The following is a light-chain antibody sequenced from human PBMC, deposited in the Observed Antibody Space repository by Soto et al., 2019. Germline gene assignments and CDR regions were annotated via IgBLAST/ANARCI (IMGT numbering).Light chain of an antibody. CDR1: QSVSSN. Sequence: EIVMTHSPATLSVSPGERATLSASASQSVSSNLAWYQQKPGQAPRLLIYGASTRATGIPARFSGSGSGTEFTLTISSLQSEDFAVYYCQQYNNWPPITFGQGTRLEIK. CDR3: QQYNNWPPIT. CDR2: GAS. J-gene: IGKJ5*01. V-gene: IGKV3-15*01.